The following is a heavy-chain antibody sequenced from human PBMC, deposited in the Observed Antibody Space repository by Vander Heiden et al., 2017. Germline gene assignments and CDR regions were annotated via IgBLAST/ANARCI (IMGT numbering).Heavy chain of an antibody. D-gene: IGHD3-10*01. CDR1: GFTFHAYA. V-gene: IGHV3-23*01. CDR2: ISVSGSTT. CDR3: AKAARPTMVRGGYFDH. J-gene: IGHJ4*02. Sequence: EVQLLESGGGLVQPGGSLRLSYEASGFTFHAYAIHWVRQAPGKGLEWVSSISVSGSTTYYADSVKGRFTISRDNSKNTVYLQMTSLRGGDTAVYYCAKAARPTMVRGGYFDHWGQGILVTVSS.